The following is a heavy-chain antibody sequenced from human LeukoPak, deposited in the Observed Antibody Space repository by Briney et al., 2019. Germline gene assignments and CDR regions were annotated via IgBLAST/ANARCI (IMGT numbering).Heavy chain of an antibody. CDR2: IYYSGST. J-gene: IGHJ4*02. CDR1: GGSISSYY. Sequence: SETLSLTCTVSGGSISSYYWSWIRQPPGKGLEWIGYIYYSGSTNYNPSLKSRVTISVDTSKNQFSLKLSSVTAADTAVYYCARGYSGYDIYYFDYWGQGTLVTVSS. CDR3: ARGYSGYDIYYFDY. D-gene: IGHD5-12*01. V-gene: IGHV4-59*01.